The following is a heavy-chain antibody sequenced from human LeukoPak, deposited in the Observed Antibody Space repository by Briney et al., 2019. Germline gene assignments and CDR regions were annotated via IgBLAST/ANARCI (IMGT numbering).Heavy chain of an antibody. D-gene: IGHD2-21*01. V-gene: IGHV3-11*04. J-gene: IGHJ6*03. CDR3: AKDRTFVVYYYYMDV. CDR2: ISSSGSTI. Sequence: GGSLRLSCAVSGFTFSDCYMSWIRQAPGKGLEWVSYISSSGSTIYYADSVKGRFTISRDNAKNTLYLQMNNLRAEDTAVYYCAKDRTFVVYYYYMDVWGKGTTVTVSS. CDR1: GFTFSDCY.